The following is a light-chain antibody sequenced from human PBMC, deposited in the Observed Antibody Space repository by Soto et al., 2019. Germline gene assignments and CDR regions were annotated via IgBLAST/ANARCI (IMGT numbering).Light chain of an antibody. CDR3: AAWDDSLRGWM. J-gene: IGLJ3*02. CDR2: DNS. Sequence: QAVVNQPPSASGTPGQRVTISCSGSSSNVGSNHVHWYQQLPGTAPKLLISDNSQRPSGVPDRISGSRSGTSASLAISGLRSEDEGDYYCAAWDDSLRGWMFGGGTKLTVL. CDR1: SSNVGSNH. V-gene: IGLV1-47*02.